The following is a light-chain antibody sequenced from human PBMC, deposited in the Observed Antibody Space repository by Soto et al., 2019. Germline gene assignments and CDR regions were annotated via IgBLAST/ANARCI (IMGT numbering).Light chain of an antibody. V-gene: IGKV3D-20*02. CDR3: QQRSNWPSIT. CDR2: DAS. CDR1: QSVSSSY. J-gene: IGKJ5*01. Sequence: EIVLTQSPGTLSLSPGERATLSCRASQSVSSSYLAWYQQKPGQAPRLLIYDASRRATGIPDRFSGSGSGTDFTLTISSLEPEDFAVYYCQQRSNWPSITFGQGTRLEIK.